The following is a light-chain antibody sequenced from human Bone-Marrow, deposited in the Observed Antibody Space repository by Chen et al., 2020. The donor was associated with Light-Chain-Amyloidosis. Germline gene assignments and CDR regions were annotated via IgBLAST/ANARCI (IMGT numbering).Light chain of an antibody. J-gene: IGLJ1*01. CDR3: SSYTITNALV. V-gene: IGLV2-14*01. Sequence: QSALPQPASAAGSPGQSITTSCTGTNSDVGGDNHVSWYQQHPDKAPKLMIYEGTTRPSWVPVRFSGSESDNTASMTISGLQAEDEADYFCSSYTITNALVFGSGTRVTVL. CDR1: NSDVGGDNH. CDR2: EGT.